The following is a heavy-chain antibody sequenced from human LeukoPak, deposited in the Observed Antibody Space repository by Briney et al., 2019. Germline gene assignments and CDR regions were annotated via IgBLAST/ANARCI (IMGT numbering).Heavy chain of an antibody. CDR3: ATNRMATAGAFDI. J-gene: IGHJ3*02. D-gene: IGHD5-24*01. CDR2: ISGYNSKT. CDR1: DYPFTNFG. V-gene: IGHV1-18*01. Sequence: ASVKVSCKASDYPFTNFGVSWVRQAPGQGLGWMGWISGYNSKTHYPRKFQGRVTMTTDTSTTTAYMELRTLRSEDTAVYYCATNRMATAGAFDIWGQGTMVTVSS.